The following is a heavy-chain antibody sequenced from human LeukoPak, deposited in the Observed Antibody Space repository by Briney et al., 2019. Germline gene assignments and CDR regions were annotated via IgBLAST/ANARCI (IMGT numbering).Heavy chain of an antibody. V-gene: IGHV4-34*01. Sequence: SETLSLTCAVYGGSLSGYYWSWIRQPPGKGLEWIGEINHSGSTNYNPSLKSRVTISVDTSKNQFSLKLSSVTAADTAVYYCARGDYYDSSGYISYWGQGTLVTVSS. CDR3: ARGDYYDSSGYISY. CDR1: GGSLSGYY. D-gene: IGHD3-22*01. CDR2: INHSGST. J-gene: IGHJ4*02.